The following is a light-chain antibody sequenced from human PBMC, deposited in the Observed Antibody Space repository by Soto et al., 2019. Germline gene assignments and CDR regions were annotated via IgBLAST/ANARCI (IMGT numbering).Light chain of an antibody. V-gene: IGKV3-20*01. CDR2: DAS. CDR3: QQYGRSPIS. CDR1: QSVGSY. Sequence: ESVLPGARGTLSLSPGERATLSCRASQSVGSYLAWYQQKPGQAPRLLIYDASTRATGIPARFSASGSGTDFTLTISSLEPEDFAVYYCQQYGRSPISFGQGTRLDIK. J-gene: IGKJ5*01.